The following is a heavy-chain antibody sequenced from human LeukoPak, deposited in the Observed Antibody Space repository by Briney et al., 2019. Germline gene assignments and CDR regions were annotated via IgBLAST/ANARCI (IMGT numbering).Heavy chain of an antibody. CDR3: ARDSGYYDSSGYSYEGHGMDV. CDR2: ISYDGSNK. J-gene: IGHJ6*02. CDR1: GFTFSSYA. Sequence: GGSLRLSCAASGFTFSSYAMHWVRQAPGKGLEWVAVISYDGSNKYYADSVKGRFTISRDNSKNTLYLQMNSLRAEDTAVYYCARDSGYYDSSGYSYEGHGMDVWGQGTTVTVSS. V-gene: IGHV3-30-3*01. D-gene: IGHD3-22*01.